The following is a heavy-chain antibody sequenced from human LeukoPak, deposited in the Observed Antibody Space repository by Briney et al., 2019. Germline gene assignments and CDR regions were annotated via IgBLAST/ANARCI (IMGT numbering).Heavy chain of an antibody. Sequence: PGGSLRLSCAASGFIFSSYSMNWVRQAPGKGLEWVSSISSSSSYIYYADSVKGRFTISRDNAKNSLYLQMNSLRAEDTAVYYCARAGGITCGGDCVFAYSNDAFDIWGQGTMVTVSS. V-gene: IGHV3-21*01. J-gene: IGHJ3*02. CDR1: GFIFSSYS. D-gene: IGHD2-21*02. CDR2: ISSSSSYI. CDR3: ARAGGITCGGDCVFAYSNDAFDI.